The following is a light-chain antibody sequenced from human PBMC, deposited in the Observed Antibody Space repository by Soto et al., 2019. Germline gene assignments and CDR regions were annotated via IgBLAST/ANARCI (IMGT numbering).Light chain of an antibody. V-gene: IGKV1-5*03. J-gene: IGKJ1*01. Sequence: DIQMTQSPSTLSASVGDRVTIICRASQSITSWLAWYQQKPGKAPKLLIYKASTLESGVPSRFSGSGSGTEFTLTVSSLQPDDFETYYCQQYNSYSGTFGQGTKADI. CDR1: QSITSW. CDR3: QQYNSYSGT. CDR2: KAS.